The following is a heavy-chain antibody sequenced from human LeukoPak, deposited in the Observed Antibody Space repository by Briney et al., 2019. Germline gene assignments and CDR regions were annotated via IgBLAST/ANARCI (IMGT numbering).Heavy chain of an antibody. CDR2: IYYSGST. J-gene: IGHJ4*02. D-gene: IGHD3-22*01. CDR3: ASFPPRFYYDSSGYSTRGG. CDR1: GGSISSYY. Sequence: SETLSLTCTVSGGSISSYYWSWIRQPPGKGLEWIGYIYYSGSTNYNPSLKSRVTISVDTSKNQFSLKLSSVTAADTAVYYCASFPPRFYYDSSGYSTRGGWGQGTLVTVSS. V-gene: IGHV4-59*01.